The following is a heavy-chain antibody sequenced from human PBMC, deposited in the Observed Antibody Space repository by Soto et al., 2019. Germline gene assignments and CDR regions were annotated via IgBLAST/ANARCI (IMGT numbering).Heavy chain of an antibody. J-gene: IGHJ4*02. CDR2: MSYDGTNE. V-gene: IGHV3-30-3*01. D-gene: IGHD5-12*01. Sequence: QVQLVESGGGVVQPGRPLRLSCAASGFTFNDYTIHWVRQAPGKGLEWVADMSYDGTNEYYADFLKGRVTISRDNSKNTLYLRMNSLRAEDTAVYYCVRDIVATIGGIFDYWGQGTPVTVSS. CDR3: VRDIVATIGGIFDY. CDR1: GFTFNDYT.